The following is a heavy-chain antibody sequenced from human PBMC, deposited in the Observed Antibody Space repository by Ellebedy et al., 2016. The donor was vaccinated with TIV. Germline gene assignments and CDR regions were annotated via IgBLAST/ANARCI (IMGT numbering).Heavy chain of an antibody. Sequence: GESLKISXAASGFTFSSYGMHWVRQAPGKGLEWVAVIWYDGSNKYYADSVKGRFTISRDNSKNTLYLQMNSLRAEDTAVYYCARGGYCSGGSCYSYYYYGMDVWGQGTTVTVSS. CDR1: GFTFSSYG. CDR2: IWYDGSNK. J-gene: IGHJ6*02. D-gene: IGHD2-15*01. V-gene: IGHV3-33*01. CDR3: ARGGYCSGGSCYSYYYYGMDV.